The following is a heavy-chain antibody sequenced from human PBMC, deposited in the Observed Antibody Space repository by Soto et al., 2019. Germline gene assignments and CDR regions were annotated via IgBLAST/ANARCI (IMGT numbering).Heavy chain of an antibody. CDR1: GYTFTSYA. CDR3: ARDSRDPYYYDSSGYLPSLTY. D-gene: IGHD3-22*01. Sequence: ASVKVSCKASGYTFTSYAMHWVRQAPGQRLEWMGWINAGNGNTKYSQKFQGRVTITRDTSAITAYMELSSLRSEDTAVYYCARDSRDPYYYDSSGYLPSLTYWGQGTLVTVSS. CDR2: INAGNGNT. J-gene: IGHJ4*02. V-gene: IGHV1-3*01.